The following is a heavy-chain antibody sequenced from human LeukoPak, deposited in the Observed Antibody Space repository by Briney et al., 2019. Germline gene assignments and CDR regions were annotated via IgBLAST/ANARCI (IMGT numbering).Heavy chain of an antibody. V-gene: IGHV3-30*18. CDR1: GFTFSSYG. Sequence: GRSLRVSCAASGFTFSSYGMHWVRQAPGKGLEWVAVISYDGSNKYYADSVKGRFTITRDNSKNTLYLQMNSLRAEDTAVYYCAKGEGYCTNGVCYSGPYYYYYYGMDVWGQGTTVTVSS. CDR2: ISYDGSNK. CDR3: AKGEGYCTNGVCYSGPYYYYYYGMDV. D-gene: IGHD2-8*01. J-gene: IGHJ6*02.